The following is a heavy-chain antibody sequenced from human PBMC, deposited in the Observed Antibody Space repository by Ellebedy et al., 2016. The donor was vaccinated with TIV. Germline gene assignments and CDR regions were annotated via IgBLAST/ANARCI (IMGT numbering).Heavy chain of an antibody. CDR3: ARLYIVVVPAADYWYFDL. V-gene: IGHV4-39*01. CDR1: GGSISSRSSY. D-gene: IGHD2-2*01. CDR2: IYYSGST. Sequence: MPSETLSLTCTVSGGSISSRSSYWGWIRQPPGKGLEWIGNIYYSGSTYYNPSLKSRLSISVDTSKNQFSLKMSSVTAADTAVFYCARLYIVVVPAADYWYFDLWGRGTLVTVSS. J-gene: IGHJ2*01.